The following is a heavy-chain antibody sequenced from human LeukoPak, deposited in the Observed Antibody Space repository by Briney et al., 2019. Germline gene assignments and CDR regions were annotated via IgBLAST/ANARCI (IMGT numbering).Heavy chain of an antibody. V-gene: IGHV3-33*06. CDR1: GFTFSSYG. D-gene: IGHD3-22*01. Sequence: GGSLRLSCAASGFTFSSYGMHWVRQAPGKGLEWVAVIWYDGSNKYYADSVKGRFTISGDNSKNTLYLQMNSLRAEDTAVYYCAKATYYYDSSGYYYIDAFGIWGQGTMVTVSS. J-gene: IGHJ3*02. CDR3: AKATYYYDSSGYYYIDAFGI. CDR2: IWYDGSNK.